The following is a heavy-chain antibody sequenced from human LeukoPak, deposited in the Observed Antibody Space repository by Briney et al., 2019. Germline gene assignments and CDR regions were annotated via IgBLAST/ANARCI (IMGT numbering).Heavy chain of an antibody. Sequence: PSETLSLTCTVSGYSISSGYYWGWIRQPPGQGLEWIGSIHHSGSTYYNPSLKSRVTISVDTSKNQFSLKLSSVTAADTAVYYCASLYGDSPDPFDYWGQGTLVTVSS. CDR3: ASLYGDSPDPFDY. CDR1: GYSISSGYY. CDR2: IHHSGST. D-gene: IGHD4-17*01. V-gene: IGHV4-38-2*02. J-gene: IGHJ4*02.